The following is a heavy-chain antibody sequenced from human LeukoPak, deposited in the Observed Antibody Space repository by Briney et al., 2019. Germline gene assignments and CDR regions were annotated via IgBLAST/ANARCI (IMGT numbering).Heavy chain of an antibody. D-gene: IGHD6-19*01. CDR1: GGSISSYY. CDR2: IYYNGST. J-gene: IGHJ4*02. V-gene: IGHV4-59*08. CDR3: ARHGWYYFDY. Sequence: SETLSLTCTVSGGSISSYYWSWIRQPPGKGLEWIGYIYYNGSTNYNPSLKSRVTISVDTSKNQFSLKLSSVIAADTAVYYCARHGWYYFDYWGQGTLVTVSS.